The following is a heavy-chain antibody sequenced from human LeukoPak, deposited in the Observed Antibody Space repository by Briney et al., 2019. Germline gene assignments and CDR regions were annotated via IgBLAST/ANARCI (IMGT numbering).Heavy chain of an antibody. CDR3: ARDWTDTAMGVFDY. CDR1: GFTFSSYW. D-gene: IGHD5-18*01. V-gene: IGHV3-7*01. Sequence: GGSLRLSCAASGFTFSSYWMSWVRQAPGKGLGWVANIKQDGSEKYYVDSVKGRFIISRDNAKNSLYLQMNSLRAEDTAVYYCARDWTDTAMGVFDYWGQGTLVTVSS. J-gene: IGHJ4*02. CDR2: IKQDGSEK.